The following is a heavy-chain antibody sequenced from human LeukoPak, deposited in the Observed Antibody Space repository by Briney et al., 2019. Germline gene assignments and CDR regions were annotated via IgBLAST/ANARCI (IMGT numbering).Heavy chain of an antibody. V-gene: IGHV4-34*01. J-gene: IGHJ6*03. D-gene: IGHD3-22*01. Sequence: SETLSLTCAVYGGSFSGYYWSWIRQPPGKGLEWIGEINHSGSTNYNPSLKSRVTISVDTSKNQFSLKLSSVTAADTAVYYCARSSEGRYYYDSSGFSYYYYYMDVWGKGTTVTISS. CDR1: GGSFSGYY. CDR3: ARSSEGRYYYDSSGFSYYYYYMDV. CDR2: INHSGST.